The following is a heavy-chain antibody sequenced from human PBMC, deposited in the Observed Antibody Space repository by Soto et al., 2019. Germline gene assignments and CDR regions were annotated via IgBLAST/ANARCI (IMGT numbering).Heavy chain of an antibody. V-gene: IGHV4-59*01. J-gene: IGHJ6*02. Sequence: SETLSLTFTVSGGSISSYYWSWIRQPPGKGLEWIGYIYYSGSTNYNPSLKSRVTISVDTSKNQFSLKLSSVTAADTAVYYCARARIAAALKRVMDVWGQGTTVTVSS. CDR1: GGSISSYY. D-gene: IGHD6-13*01. CDR2: IYYSGST. CDR3: ARARIAAALKRVMDV.